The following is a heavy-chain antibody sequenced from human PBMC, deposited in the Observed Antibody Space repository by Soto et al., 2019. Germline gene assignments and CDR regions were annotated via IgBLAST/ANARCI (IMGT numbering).Heavy chain of an antibody. CDR2: ISGSGGST. CDR3: AKEQEYDPAMAG. CDR1: GCTFSSYA. J-gene: IGHJ6*04. Sequence: GGSLRLSCAASGCTFSSYAMSWGRQAPWKGLEWVSAISGSGGSTYYADSVKGRFTISRDNSKNTLYLQMNSLRAEDTAVYYCAKEQEYDPAMAGWGKGTKVTVAS. V-gene: IGHV3-23*01. D-gene: IGHD3-16*01.